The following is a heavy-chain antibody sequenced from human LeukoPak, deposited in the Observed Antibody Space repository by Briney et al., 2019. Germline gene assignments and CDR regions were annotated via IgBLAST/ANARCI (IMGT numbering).Heavy chain of an antibody. CDR1: GFTFNKYA. Sequence: QAGGSLRVSCAASGFTFNKYAMSWVRQAPGKGLEWVSTISGSGESLYYADSVKGRFTISRDNSKNTLSLQMTSLSAEDTAVYYCARDFMGLSRFDYWGQGTLVTVSS. V-gene: IGHV3-23*01. J-gene: IGHJ4*02. CDR3: ARDFMGLSRFDY. CDR2: ISGSGESL. D-gene: IGHD1-26*01.